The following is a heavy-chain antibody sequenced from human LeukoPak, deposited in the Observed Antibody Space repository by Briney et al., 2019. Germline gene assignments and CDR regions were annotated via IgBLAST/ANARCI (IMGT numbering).Heavy chain of an antibody. V-gene: IGHV1-2*02. Sequence: GASVKVSCKPSGYTFTDYYLHWVRQAPGQGLEWMGWISPNSGGTNYAQKFQGRVTMTRDTSIGAAYMELSRLRSDDTAMYYCARRLAGGGVDYWGQGTLVTVSS. CDR2: ISPNSGGT. D-gene: IGHD2-15*01. CDR3: ARRLAGGGVDY. J-gene: IGHJ4*02. CDR1: GYTFTDYY.